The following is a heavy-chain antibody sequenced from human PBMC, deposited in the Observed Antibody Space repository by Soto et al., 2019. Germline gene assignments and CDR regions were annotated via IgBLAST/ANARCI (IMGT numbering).Heavy chain of an antibody. CDR3: TTGLRFLEWLLSPLYYYGMDV. V-gene: IGHV3-15*01. D-gene: IGHD3-3*01. CDR1: VFTFSNAW. Sequence: WWSLRLSCAASVFTFSNAWMSWFRQAPGKGLEWVGRIKSKTDGGTTDYAAPVKGRFTISRDDSKNTLYLQMNSLKTEDTAVYYCTTGLRFLEWLLSPLYYYGMDVWGQGTTVTVSS. J-gene: IGHJ6*02. CDR2: IKSKTDGGTT.